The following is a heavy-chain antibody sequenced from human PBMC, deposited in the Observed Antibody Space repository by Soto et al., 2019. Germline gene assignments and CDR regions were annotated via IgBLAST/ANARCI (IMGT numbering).Heavy chain of an antibody. V-gene: IGHV3-23*01. CDR2: ISGSGTST. CDR3: AKDLCAYSSGSCYFDY. Sequence: PGGSLRLSCAASGFTFSSYVMSWVRQAPGKGLEWVSAISGSGTSTYYADSVKGRFTISRDNSKSTLYLQMNSLRAEDTAVYYCAKDLCAYSSGSCYFDYWGQGTLVTVSS. CDR1: GFTFSSYV. D-gene: IGHD6-19*01. J-gene: IGHJ4*02.